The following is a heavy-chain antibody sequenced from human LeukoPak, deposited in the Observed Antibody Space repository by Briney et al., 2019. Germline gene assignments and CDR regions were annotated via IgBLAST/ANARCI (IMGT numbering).Heavy chain of an antibody. CDR3: AELGITMIGGV. CDR1: GFTFSSYE. J-gene: IGHJ6*04. CDR2: ISSSGSTI. D-gene: IGHD3-10*02. Sequence: GRSLRLSCAASGFTFSSYEMNSVRHAPRRWLEWVSYISSSGSTIYSADSVKGRFTISRDNAKNSLYLQMNSLRAEDTAVYYCAELGITMIGGVWGKGTTVTISS. V-gene: IGHV3-48*03.